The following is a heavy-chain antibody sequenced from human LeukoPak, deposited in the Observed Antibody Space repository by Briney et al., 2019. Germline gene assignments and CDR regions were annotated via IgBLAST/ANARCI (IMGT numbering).Heavy chain of an antibody. J-gene: IGHJ4*02. CDR3: AKIGGYLDY. CDR1: GFTFRSNS. V-gene: IGHV3-23*01. D-gene: IGHD3-10*01. CDR2: ITGTGENT. Sequence: GGSLRLSCAASGFTFRSNSMSWVRQAPGKGLEWVSAITGTGENTYYADFVKGRFTISRDNSNNTLYLQMNSLRAEDTAVYYCAKIGGYLDYWGQGTLVTVSS.